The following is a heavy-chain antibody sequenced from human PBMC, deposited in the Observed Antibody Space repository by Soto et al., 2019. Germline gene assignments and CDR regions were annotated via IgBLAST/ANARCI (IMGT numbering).Heavy chain of an antibody. CDR3: ASGLGTAMVRAAY. J-gene: IGHJ4*02. V-gene: IGHV3-30-3*01. Sequence: PGGSLRLSCAASGFTFSSYAMHWVRQAPGKGLEWVAVISYDGGNKYYADSVKGRFTISRDNSKNTLYLQMNSLRAEDTAVYYCASGLGTAMVRAAYWGQGTLVTVSS. D-gene: IGHD5-18*01. CDR1: GFTFSSYA. CDR2: ISYDGGNK.